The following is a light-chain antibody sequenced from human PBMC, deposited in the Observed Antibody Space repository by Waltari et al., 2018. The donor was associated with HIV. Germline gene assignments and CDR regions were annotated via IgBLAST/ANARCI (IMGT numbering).Light chain of an antibody. CDR2: EGS. CDR1: SSDVGRYNL. CDR3: CSYAGSTTFYV. J-gene: IGLJ1*01. V-gene: IGLV2-23*01. Sequence: QSALTQRASVSGSPGQAITISCTGTSSDVGRYNLGCRYQQHPGKAPKLMIYEGSKRPSGVSNRFSGSKSGNTASLTISGLQAEDEADYYCCSYAGSTTFYVFGTGTKVTVL.